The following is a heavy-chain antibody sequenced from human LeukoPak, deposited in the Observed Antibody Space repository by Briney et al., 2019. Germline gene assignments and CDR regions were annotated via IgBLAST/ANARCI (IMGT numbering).Heavy chain of an antibody. CDR1: GGTFSSYA. CDR3: AREDYYGSGTD. V-gene: IGHV1-69*06. Sequence: SVKVSCKASGGTFSSYAISWVRQPPGQGLEWMGGIIPIFGTANYAQKFQGRVTITEDKSTSTAYMELSSLRSEDTAVYYCAREDYYGSGTDWGQGTLVTVSS. J-gene: IGHJ4*02. CDR2: IIPIFGTA. D-gene: IGHD3-10*01.